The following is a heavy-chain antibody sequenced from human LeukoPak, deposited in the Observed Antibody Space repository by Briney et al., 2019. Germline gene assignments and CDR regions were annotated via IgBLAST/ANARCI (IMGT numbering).Heavy chain of an antibody. Sequence: ASVKVSCKASGYTFTSYYMHWVRQATGQGLEWMGWMNPNSGNTGYAQKFQGRVTMTRNTSISTAYMELSSLRSEDTAVYYCARDIVATIWFDPWGQGTLVTVSS. CDR3: ARDIVATIWFDP. D-gene: IGHD5-12*01. V-gene: IGHV1-8*02. CDR2: MNPNSGNT. J-gene: IGHJ5*02. CDR1: GYTFTSYY.